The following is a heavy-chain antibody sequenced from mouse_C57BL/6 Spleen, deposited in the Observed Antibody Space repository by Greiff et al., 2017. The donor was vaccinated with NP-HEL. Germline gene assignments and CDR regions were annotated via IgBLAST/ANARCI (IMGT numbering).Heavy chain of an antibody. D-gene: IGHD1-1*01. V-gene: IGHV1-69*01. Sequence: QVQLQQPGAELVMPGASVKLSCKASGYTFTSYWMHWVKQRPGQGLEWIGEIDPSDSYTNYNQKFNGKSTLTVDKSSSTAYMQLSSLTSEDSAVYYCATDYGSSYYWGQGTTLTVSS. CDR2: IDPSDSYT. J-gene: IGHJ2*01. CDR1: GYTFTSYW. CDR3: ATDYGSSYY.